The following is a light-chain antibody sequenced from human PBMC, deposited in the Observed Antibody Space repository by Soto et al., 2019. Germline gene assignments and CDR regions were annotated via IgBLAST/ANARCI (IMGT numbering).Light chain of an antibody. CDR1: QDIGRR. CDR3: LQVYSFPRT. V-gene: IGKV1-12*01. Sequence: DIQMTQSPSSVSASIGDRVTITCRASQDIGRRLAWFQQKPGKAPKYLIQAASSLQGGVPSTFGGSGSGTDFTLTINTLHPEDFATYYCLQVYSFPRTFGQGTKVEIK. J-gene: IGKJ1*01. CDR2: AAS.